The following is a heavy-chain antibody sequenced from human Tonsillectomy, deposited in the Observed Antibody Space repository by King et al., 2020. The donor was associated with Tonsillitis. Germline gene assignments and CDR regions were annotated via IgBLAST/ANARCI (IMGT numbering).Heavy chain of an antibody. V-gene: IGHV4-31*03. J-gene: IGHJ2*01. CDR3: ARLGTLFRDCEL. D-gene: IGHD3-10*01. Sequence: QLQESGPGLVRPSQTLSLTCTVSGDSISGAVNYWSWIRQHPGKGLEWIGNIYYSGSATSYNPSLKSRVAISVDTSKNQFSLKLSSVTAADTAVYYCARLGTLFRDCELWGRGTLAT. CDR1: GDSISGAVNY. CDR2: IYYSGSAT.